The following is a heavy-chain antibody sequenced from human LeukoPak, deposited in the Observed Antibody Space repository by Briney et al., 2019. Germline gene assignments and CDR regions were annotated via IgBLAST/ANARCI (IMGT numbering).Heavy chain of an antibody. CDR3: ARALAFWSGYYTSYYYYGMDV. CDR2: INHSGST. Sequence: SETLSLTCAVYGGSFSGYYWSWIRQPPGKGLEWIGEINHSGSTNYNPSLKSRVTISVDTSKNQFPLKLSSVTAADTAVYYCARALAFWSGYYTSYYYYGMDVWGQGTTVTVSS. D-gene: IGHD3-3*01. CDR1: GGSFSGYY. J-gene: IGHJ6*02. V-gene: IGHV4-34*01.